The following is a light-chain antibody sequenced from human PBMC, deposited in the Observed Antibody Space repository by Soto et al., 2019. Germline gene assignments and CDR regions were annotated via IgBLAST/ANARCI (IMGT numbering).Light chain of an antibody. J-gene: IGLJ6*01. CDR3: QSYDSGSSDYL. CDR1: SSNIGAGSD. Sequence: QAVVTQPPSVSGAPGQRVTISCTGSSSNIGAGSDVHWYQQLPGEAPKLLIYVNDRRPSGVADRFSGSKSGTSASLAITGLQAEDEADYYCQSYDSGSSDYLFGSGTMVTVL. V-gene: IGLV1-40*01. CDR2: VND.